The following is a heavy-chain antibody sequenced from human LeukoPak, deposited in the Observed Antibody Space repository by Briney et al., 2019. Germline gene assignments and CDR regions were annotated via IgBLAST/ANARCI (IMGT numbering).Heavy chain of an antibody. Sequence: GGSVRLSCAASGFTFSTYTMNGVRQAPGKGLEGVSSISSSSNNINYADSVKGRFTISRDNAMNSVHLQMNSLRVEATAVYYCARGSQRPDYWGQGTLITVSS. V-gene: IGHV3-21*01. J-gene: IGHJ4*02. D-gene: IGHD6-25*01. CDR1: GFTFSTYT. CDR2: ISSSSNNI. CDR3: ARGSQRPDY.